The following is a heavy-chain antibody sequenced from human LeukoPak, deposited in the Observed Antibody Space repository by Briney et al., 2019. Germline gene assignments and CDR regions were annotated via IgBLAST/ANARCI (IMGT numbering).Heavy chain of an antibody. J-gene: IGHJ4*02. D-gene: IGHD6-19*01. V-gene: IGHV1-8*01. CDR3: AGGRIKQWLVGGYYFDY. Sequence: ASVKVSCKASGYTFTSYDINWVRQATGQGLEWMEWMNPNSGNTGHAQKFQGRVTMTRNTSISTAYMELSSLRSEDTAVYYCAGGRIKQWLVGGYYFDYWGQGTLVTVSS. CDR2: MNPNSGNT. CDR1: GYTFTSYD.